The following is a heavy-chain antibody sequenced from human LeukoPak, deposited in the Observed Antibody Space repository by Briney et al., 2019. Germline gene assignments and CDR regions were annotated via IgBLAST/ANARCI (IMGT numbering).Heavy chain of an antibody. J-gene: IGHJ6*02. Sequence: ASVKVSCKASGYTFTSYGISWVRQAPGQGLEWMGWISAYNGNTNYAQKLQGRVTMTTDTSTSTAYMELRSLRSDDTAVYYCAMFWIQLWLHAVYYYGMDVWGQGTTVTVSS. CDR1: GYTFTSYG. CDR2: ISAYNGNT. V-gene: IGHV1-18*01. CDR3: AMFWIQLWLHAVYYYGMDV. D-gene: IGHD5-18*01.